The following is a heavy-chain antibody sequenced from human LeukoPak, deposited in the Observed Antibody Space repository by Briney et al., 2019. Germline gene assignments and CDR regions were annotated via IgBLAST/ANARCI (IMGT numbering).Heavy chain of an antibody. CDR1: GYTFTTYA. CDR3: ARGPYVYYYDSSGYCDY. V-gene: IGHV7-4-1*02. CDR2: INTNTGNP. Sequence: ASVKVSCKASGYTFTTYAMNWVRQAPGQGLEWMGWINTNTGNPTYAQGFTGRFVFSLDTSVSTAYLQISSLKAEDTAVYYCARGPYVYYYDSSGYCDYWGQGTLVTVSS. J-gene: IGHJ4*02. D-gene: IGHD3-22*01.